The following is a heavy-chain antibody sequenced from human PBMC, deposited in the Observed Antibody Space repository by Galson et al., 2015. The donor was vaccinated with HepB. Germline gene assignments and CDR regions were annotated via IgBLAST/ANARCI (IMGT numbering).Heavy chain of an antibody. J-gene: IGHJ4*02. D-gene: IGHD1-14*01. CDR3: ARHEDPHLTVGIDS. V-gene: IGHV4-59*08. CDR1: GDSISSYY. CDR2: IYYSGST. Sequence: SETLSLTCNVSGDSISSYYWSWIRQPPGKGLEWIGYIYYSGSTNYNPSLKSRVTISVDTSKNQFSLKLSSVTAADTAVYYCARHEDPHLTVGIDSWGQGTLVTVSS.